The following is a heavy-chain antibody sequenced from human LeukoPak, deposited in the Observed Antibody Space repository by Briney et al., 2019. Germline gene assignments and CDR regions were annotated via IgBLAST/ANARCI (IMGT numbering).Heavy chain of an antibody. V-gene: IGHV4-34*01. CDR2: INHSGST. Sequence: SETLSLTCAVYGGSFSGYYWSWIRQPPGKGLEWIGEINHSGSTNYNPSLKSRVTISVDTSKKQFSLKLSSVTAADTPVYYCARGGLTGTTEDYYYMDVWGKGTTVTVSS. J-gene: IGHJ6*03. D-gene: IGHD1-7*01. CDR1: GGSFSGYY. CDR3: ARGGLTGTTEDYYYMDV.